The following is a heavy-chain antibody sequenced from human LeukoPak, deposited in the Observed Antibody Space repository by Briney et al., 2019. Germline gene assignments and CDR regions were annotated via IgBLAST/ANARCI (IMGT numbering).Heavy chain of an antibody. Sequence: PSETLSLTCTVSGGSLSSYYWSWIRQPPGKGLEWIGYIYYSGSTNYNPSLKSRVTISVDTSKNQFALKLSSVTAADTAVYYCASLLAEWFGDAFDIWGQGTMVTVSS. D-gene: IGHD3-10*01. CDR3: ASLLAEWFGDAFDI. V-gene: IGHV4-59*08. J-gene: IGHJ3*02. CDR2: IYYSGST. CDR1: GGSLSSYY.